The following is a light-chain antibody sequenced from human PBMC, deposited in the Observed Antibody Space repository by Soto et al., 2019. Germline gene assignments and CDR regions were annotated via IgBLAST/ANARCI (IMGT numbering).Light chain of an antibody. Sequence: ESVLTQSQGTLSVSPGERVTLSCRASQTFGRTYLAWYQQKPGQSPRLLIYDASCRGTGTPHTFSGSGSGTDFALTISSLEPEEYVVDHCQQFGISPLYSFGKGTKVEIK. CDR3: QQFGISPLYS. CDR1: QTFGRTY. J-gene: IGKJ2*03. CDR2: DAS. V-gene: IGKV3-20*01.